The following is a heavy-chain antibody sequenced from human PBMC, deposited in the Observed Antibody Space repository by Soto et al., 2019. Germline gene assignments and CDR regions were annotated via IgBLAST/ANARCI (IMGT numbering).Heavy chain of an antibody. V-gene: IGHV1-8*01. CDR3: ARGITIVRGPQCGY. CDR1: GYTFTSYD. CDR2: MNPNSGNT. J-gene: IGHJ4*02. Sequence: QVQLVQSGAEVKKPGASVKVSCKASGYTFTSYDINWVRQATGQGLEWMGWMNPNSGNTGYAQKFPVRVTRNRNISICKAYMELSRLRSADTAVYYWARGITIVRGPQCGYWGQGTLVTVSS. D-gene: IGHD3-10*01.